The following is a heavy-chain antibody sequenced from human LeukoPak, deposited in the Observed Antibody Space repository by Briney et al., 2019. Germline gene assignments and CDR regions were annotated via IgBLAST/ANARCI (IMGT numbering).Heavy chain of an antibody. CDR2: IYYSGST. CDR1: GGSISSYY. CDR3: ARAREWIQLRDAFDI. V-gene: IGHV4-59*01. J-gene: IGHJ3*02. Sequence: PSETLSLTCTVSGGSISSYYWSWIRQPPGKGLEWIGYIYYSGSTNYNPSPKSRVTISVDTSKNQFSLKLSSVTAADTAVYYCARAREWIQLRDAFDIWGQGTMVTVSS. D-gene: IGHD5-18*01.